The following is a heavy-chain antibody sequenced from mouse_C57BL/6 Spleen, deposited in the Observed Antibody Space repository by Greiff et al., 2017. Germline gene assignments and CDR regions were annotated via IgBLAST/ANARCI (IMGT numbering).Heavy chain of an antibody. D-gene: IGHD2-4*01. CDR3: ARDEGLRVYFDY. V-gene: IGHV5-6*01. J-gene: IGHJ2*01. Sequence: EVQLVESGGDLVKPGGSLTLSCAASGFTFSSYGMSWVRQTPDKRLEWVATISSGGSYTYYPDSVKGRFTISRDNAKNTLYLQMSSLKSEDTAMYYCARDEGLRVYFDYWGQGPTLTVSS. CDR2: ISSGGSYT. CDR1: GFTFSSYG.